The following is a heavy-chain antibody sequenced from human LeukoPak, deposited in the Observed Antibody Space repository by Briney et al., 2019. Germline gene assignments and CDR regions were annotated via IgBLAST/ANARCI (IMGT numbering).Heavy chain of an antibody. Sequence: GGSLRLSCAASGFTFSSYGMHWVRQAPGKGLEWVAFIRYDGSNKYYADSVKGRFTISRDDSKNTAYLQMASLKPEDTAVYYCAALRPFDYWGQGTLVTVSS. CDR2: IRYDGSNK. CDR1: GFTFSSYG. D-gene: IGHD3-16*01. J-gene: IGHJ4*02. CDR3: AALRPFDY. V-gene: IGHV3-30*02.